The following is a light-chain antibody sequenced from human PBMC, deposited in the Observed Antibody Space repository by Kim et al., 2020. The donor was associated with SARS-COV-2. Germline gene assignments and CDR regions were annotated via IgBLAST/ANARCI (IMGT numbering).Light chain of an antibody. CDR3: MQATQFPPYT. CDR2: KIS. Sequence: DIVMTQTPLSSPVTLGQPASISCRSSRSLVHSDGNTYLSWLQQRPGQPPRLLIYKISIRFSGVPDRFSGSGAGTDFTLNISRVEAEDVGVYYCMQATQFPPYTFGQGTKLGI. CDR1: RSLVHSDGNTY. J-gene: IGKJ2*01. V-gene: IGKV2-24*01.